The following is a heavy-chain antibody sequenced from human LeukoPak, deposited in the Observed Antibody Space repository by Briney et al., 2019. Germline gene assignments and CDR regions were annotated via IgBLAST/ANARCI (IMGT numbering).Heavy chain of an antibody. J-gene: IGHJ4*02. CDR1: GFTFNIYA. V-gene: IGHV3-30-3*01. D-gene: IGHD1-26*01. Sequence: GRSLRLSCAASGFTFNIYAMHWVRQAPGKGLEWVAVISYDGSKTYYADSVKGRFTISRDNSKNTLYLQMNSLRTEDTALYYCARTMYITGSSDFDYWGQGTLVTVSS. CDR2: ISYDGSKT. CDR3: ARTMYITGSSDFDY.